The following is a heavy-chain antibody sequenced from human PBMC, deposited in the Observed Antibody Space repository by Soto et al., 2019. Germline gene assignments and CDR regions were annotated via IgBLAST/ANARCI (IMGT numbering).Heavy chain of an antibody. CDR3: ARDIDG. Sequence: EVQVVESGGGLVQPGGSLRLSCAASGFTFSSYSMNWVRQAPGKGLEWVSYISSSSSTIFYADSVKGRFTISRDNAKNSLYLQMSSRRAEDTAVYYCARDIDGGGQGTLVTVSS. V-gene: IGHV3-48*01. CDR2: ISSSSSTI. CDR1: GFTFSSYS. J-gene: IGHJ4*02. D-gene: IGHD2-15*01.